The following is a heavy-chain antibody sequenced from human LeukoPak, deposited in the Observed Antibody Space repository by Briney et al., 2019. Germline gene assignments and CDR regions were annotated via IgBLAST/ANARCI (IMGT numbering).Heavy chain of an antibody. CDR2: INHSGST. Sequence: PSETLSLTCAVYGGSFSGYYWSWIRQPPGKGLEWIGEINHSGSTNYNPSLKSRVTISVDKSKNQFSLKLSSVTAADTAVYYCARASAGGYFDYWGQGTLVTVSS. CDR1: GGSFSGYY. J-gene: IGHJ4*02. CDR3: ARASAGGYFDY. D-gene: IGHD3-10*01. V-gene: IGHV4-34*01.